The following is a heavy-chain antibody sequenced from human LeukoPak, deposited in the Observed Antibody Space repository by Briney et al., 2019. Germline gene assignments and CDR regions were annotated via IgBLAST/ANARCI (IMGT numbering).Heavy chain of an antibody. J-gene: IGHJ1*01. V-gene: IGHV4-39*02. Sequence: SETLSLTCTVSGGSINISDYYWGWIRQPPGKGLEWIGCMHYSGNTYYNPSLKSRVTISADMSKNQFSLKLTSVTATDTAVYYCAKVMTGSQFQDWGQGTLVTVSS. CDR1: GGSINISDYY. CDR3: AKVMTGSQFQD. CDR2: MHYSGNT. D-gene: IGHD6-6*01.